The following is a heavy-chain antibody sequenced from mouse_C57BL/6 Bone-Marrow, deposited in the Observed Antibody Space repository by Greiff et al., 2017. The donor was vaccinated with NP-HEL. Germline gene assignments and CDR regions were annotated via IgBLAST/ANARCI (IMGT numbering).Heavy chain of an antibody. D-gene: IGHD2-3*01. CDR3: ARVAGGYYGGYFDV. Sequence: VQLQQSGPELVKPGASVKLSCKASGYTFTSYDINWVKQRPGQGVEWIGWIYPRDGSTKYNEKLKGKATLTVDTSSSKAYMGIHSLTSEDSAVYFCARVAGGYYGGYFDVWGTGTTVTVSS. CDR2: IYPRDGST. CDR1: GYTFTSYD. J-gene: IGHJ1*03. V-gene: IGHV1-85*01.